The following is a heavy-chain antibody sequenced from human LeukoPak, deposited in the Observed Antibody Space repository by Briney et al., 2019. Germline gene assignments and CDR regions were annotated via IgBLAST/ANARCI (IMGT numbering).Heavy chain of an antibody. J-gene: IGHJ5*02. Sequence: SETPSLTCTVSGGSISSYYWSWIRQPPGKGLEWIGYIYYSGSTNYNPSLKSRVTISVDTSKNQFSLKLSSVTAADTAVYYCARDYYGSGSYRGFDPWGQGTLVTVSS. D-gene: IGHD3-10*01. V-gene: IGHV4-59*01. CDR2: IYYSGST. CDR3: ARDYYGSGSYRGFDP. CDR1: GGSISSYY.